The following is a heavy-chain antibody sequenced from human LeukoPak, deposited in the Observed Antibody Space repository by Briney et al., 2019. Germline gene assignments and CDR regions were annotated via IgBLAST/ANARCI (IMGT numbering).Heavy chain of an antibody. D-gene: IGHD3/OR15-3a*01. Sequence: PSETLSLTCTVSGGSISSNSYYWGWIRQPPGKGLEWIGSIYYSGSTYYNPSLKSRVTISVDTSKNQFSLKVSSVTAADTAVFYCARGPDFWTGYYYFDYWGQGTLVTVSS. CDR2: IYYSGST. CDR3: ARGPDFWTGYYYFDY. J-gene: IGHJ4*02. CDR1: GGSISSNSYY. V-gene: IGHV4-39*07.